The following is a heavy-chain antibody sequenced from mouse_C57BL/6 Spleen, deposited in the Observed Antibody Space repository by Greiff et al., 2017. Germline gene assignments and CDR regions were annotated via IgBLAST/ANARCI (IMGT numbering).Heavy chain of an antibody. D-gene: IGHD2-1*01. CDR2: INYDGSST. J-gene: IGHJ1*03. V-gene: IGHV5-16*01. Sequence: EVKLMESEGGLVQPGSSMKLSCTASGFTFSDYYMAWVRQVPEKGLEWVANINYDGSSTYYMASLKSRFIFSRDNSKNILYLQMSSLKSEDTATYYCARGGDGNWYFDFWGTGTTVAVSS. CDR1: GFTFSDYY. CDR3: ARGGDGNWYFDF.